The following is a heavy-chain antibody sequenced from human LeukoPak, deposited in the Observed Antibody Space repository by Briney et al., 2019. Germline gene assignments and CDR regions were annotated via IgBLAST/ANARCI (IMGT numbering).Heavy chain of an antibody. CDR2: IYYSGST. CDR3: ARDWLDSSSSGDAFDI. D-gene: IGHD6-6*01. J-gene: IGHJ3*02. Sequence: SETLSLTCTVSGGSISSGGYYWSWIRQHPGKGLEWIGYIYYSGSTYYNPSLKSRVTISVDTSKNQFSLKLSSVTAADTAVYYCARDWLDSSSSGDAFDIWGQGTMVTVSS. CDR1: GGSISSGGYY. V-gene: IGHV4-31*03.